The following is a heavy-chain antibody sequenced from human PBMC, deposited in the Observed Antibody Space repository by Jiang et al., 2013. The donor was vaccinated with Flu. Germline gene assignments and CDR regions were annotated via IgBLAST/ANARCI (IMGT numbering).Heavy chain of an antibody. Sequence: GAEVKKPGSSVKVSCKASGGTFSSYAISWVRQAPGQGLEWMGGIIPIFGTANYAQKFQGRVTITADKSTSTAYMELSSLRSEDTAVYYCARVSERWLQPVSPYYFDYWGQGTLVTVSS. D-gene: IGHD5-24*01. V-gene: IGHV1-69*06. CDR3: ARVSERWLQPVSPYYFDY. J-gene: IGHJ4*02. CDR2: IIPIFGTA. CDR1: GGTFSSYA.